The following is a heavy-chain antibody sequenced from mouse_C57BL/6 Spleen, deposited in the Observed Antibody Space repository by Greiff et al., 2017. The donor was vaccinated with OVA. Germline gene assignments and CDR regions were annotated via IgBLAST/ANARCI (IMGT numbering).Heavy chain of an antibody. CDR2: ISYDGSN. D-gene: IGHD2-1*01. J-gene: IGHJ3*01. V-gene: IGHV3-6*01. CDR3: SSGNYPFAY. CDR1: GYSITSGYY. Sequence: VQLKESGPGLVKPSQSLSLTCSVTGYSITSGYYWNWIRQFPGNKLEWMGYISYDGSNNYNPSLKNRISITRDTSKNQFFLKLNSVTTEDTATYYCSSGNYPFAYWGQGTLVTVSA.